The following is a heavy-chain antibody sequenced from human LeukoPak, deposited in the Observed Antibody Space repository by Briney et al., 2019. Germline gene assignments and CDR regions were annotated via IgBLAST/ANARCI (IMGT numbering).Heavy chain of an antibody. CDR3: ARDLLEWYFDY. CDR2: IYSGGST. J-gene: IGHJ4*02. Sequence: GGSLRLSCAASGLTVSSTYMSWVRQTPGKGLEWVTVIYSGGSTYYADSVKGRFTISRDNSKNTLYLQMNSLRAEDTAVYYCARDLLEWYFDYWGQGTLVTVSS. CDR1: GLTVSSTY. V-gene: IGHV3-66*01. D-gene: IGHD3-3*01.